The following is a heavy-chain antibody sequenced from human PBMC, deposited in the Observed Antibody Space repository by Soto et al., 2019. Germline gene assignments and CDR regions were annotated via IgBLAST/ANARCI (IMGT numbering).Heavy chain of an antibody. CDR2: ISAYNDNT. Sequence: GASVKVSCKASGYTFSSYGISWVRQAPGQGLEWMGWISAYNDNTIYAQKLQGRVTMTTDTSTSTAYMELRSLRSDDTAVYYCARPTWFSGENWFDPWGQGTLVTVSS. J-gene: IGHJ5*02. CDR1: GYTFSSYG. V-gene: IGHV1-18*04. D-gene: IGHD7-27*01. CDR3: ARPTWFSGENWFDP.